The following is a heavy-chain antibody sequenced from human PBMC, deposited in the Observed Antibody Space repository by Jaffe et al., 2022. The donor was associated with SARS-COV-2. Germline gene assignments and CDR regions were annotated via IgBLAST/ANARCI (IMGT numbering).Heavy chain of an antibody. J-gene: IGHJ6*02. CDR1: GFTFSSYA. D-gene: IGHD5-18*01. CDR2: ISYDGSNK. Sequence: QVQLVESGGGVVQPGRSLRLSCAASGFTFSSYAMHWVRQAPGKGLEWVAVISYDGSNKYYADSVKGRFTISRDNSKNTLYLQMNSLRAEDTAVYYCARGEVGYSYGYTAGMDVWGQGTTVTVSS. CDR3: ARGEVGYSYGYTAGMDV. V-gene: IGHV3-30-3*01.